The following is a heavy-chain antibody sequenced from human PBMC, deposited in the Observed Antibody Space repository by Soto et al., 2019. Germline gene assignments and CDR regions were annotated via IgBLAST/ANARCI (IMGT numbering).Heavy chain of an antibody. CDR3: ARSHSLAVAGPYFDY. J-gene: IGHJ4*02. CDR1: GFSLTTSGVG. V-gene: IGHV2-5*02. Sequence: GSGPTLVNPTQTLTLTCTFSGFSLTTSGVGVGWIRQPPGKALEWLALIYWDDDKRYSPSLKSRLTFSRDTSKNQVVLTMTNMDPVDAATYYCARSHSLAVAGPYFDYWGQGTLVTVSS. D-gene: IGHD6-19*01. CDR2: IYWDDDK.